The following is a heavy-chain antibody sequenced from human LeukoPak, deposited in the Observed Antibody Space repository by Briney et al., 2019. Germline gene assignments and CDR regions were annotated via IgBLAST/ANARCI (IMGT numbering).Heavy chain of an antibody. CDR2: INHGGST. J-gene: IGHJ4*02. Sequence: PSETLPLTCAVYGGSFSGYYWSWIRQPPGKGLEWIGEINHGGSTNYNPSLKSRVTISVDTSKNQFSLKLSSVTAADTAVYYCARHGYSRPLDYWGQGTLVTVSS. CDR3: ARHGYSRPLDY. V-gene: IGHV4-34*01. D-gene: IGHD2-21*01. CDR1: GGSFSGYY.